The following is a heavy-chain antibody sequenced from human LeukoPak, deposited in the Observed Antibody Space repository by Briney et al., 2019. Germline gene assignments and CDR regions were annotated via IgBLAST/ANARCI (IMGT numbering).Heavy chain of an antibody. D-gene: IGHD6-6*01. V-gene: IGHV4-39*07. CDR3: ARDHEVSSSSFDY. Sequence: SETLSLTCTVSRGSVNSNSYYWGWIRQPPGKGLEWIRTIYYSGNTYYNPSLESRVTISVDTSKNQFSLKLTSVTAADTAVYYCARDHEVSSSSFDYWGQGTLVTVSS. CDR2: IYYSGNT. J-gene: IGHJ4*02. CDR1: RGSVNSNSYY.